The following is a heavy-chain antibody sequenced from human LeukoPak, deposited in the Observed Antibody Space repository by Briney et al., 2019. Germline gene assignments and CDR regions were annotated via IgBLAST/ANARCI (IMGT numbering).Heavy chain of an antibody. Sequence: SETLSLTCTVSGGSISSYYWSWIRQPPGKGLEWIGYIYYSGSTNYNPSLKSRVTISVDTSKNQFSLKLSSVTAADTAVYYCARELRSSSWPEPRYYYYGMDVWGQGTTVTVSS. V-gene: IGHV4-59*01. CDR3: ARELRSSSWPEPRYYYYGMDV. D-gene: IGHD6-13*01. J-gene: IGHJ6*02. CDR2: IYYSGST. CDR1: GGSISSYY.